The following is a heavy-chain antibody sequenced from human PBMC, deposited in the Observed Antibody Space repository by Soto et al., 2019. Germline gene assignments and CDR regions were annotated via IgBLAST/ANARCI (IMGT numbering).Heavy chain of an antibody. CDR1: GFTFGDYA. D-gene: IGHD5-18*01. Sequence: GGSLRLSCTASGFTFGDYAMSWFRQAPGKGLEWVGFIRSKAYGGTTEYAASVKGRFTISRDDSKSIAYLQMNSLKTEDTAVYYCTRDLRIQLWLLAPNYYYYGMDVWGQGTTVTVSS. J-gene: IGHJ6*02. V-gene: IGHV3-49*03. CDR3: TRDLRIQLWLLAPNYYYYGMDV. CDR2: IRSKAYGGTT.